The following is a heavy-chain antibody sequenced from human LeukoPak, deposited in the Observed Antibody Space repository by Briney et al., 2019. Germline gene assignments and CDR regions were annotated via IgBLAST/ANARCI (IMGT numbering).Heavy chain of an antibody. V-gene: IGHV3-48*03. D-gene: IGHD3-22*01. CDR2: IISSGSTI. J-gene: IGHJ5*02. Sequence: GGSLRLSCAASGFTFSSYEMNWVRQAPGKGLEWVSYIISSGSTIYYADSVKGRFTISRDNAKNTLNLQMNSLRTEDTAVYYCARDLGQYYDTSDNWFDPWGQGTLVTVSS. CDR1: GFTFSSYE. CDR3: ARDLGQYYDTSDNWFDP.